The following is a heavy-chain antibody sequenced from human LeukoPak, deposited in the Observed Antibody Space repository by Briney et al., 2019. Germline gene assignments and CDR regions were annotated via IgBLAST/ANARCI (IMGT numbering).Heavy chain of an antibody. CDR2: ISYSGST. J-gene: IGHJ4*02. CDR1: GGSINTYY. V-gene: IGHV4-59*08. CDR3: ARRDQGYSFGRCEY. D-gene: IGHD5-18*01. Sequence: SSETLSLTCTVSGGSINTYYWSWLRQPPGKGLEWIGYISYSGSTNYNPSLKGRVTISVDTSKNQFSLKLSSVTAADTAVFYFARRDQGYSFGRCEYWRQGTLVSVSS.